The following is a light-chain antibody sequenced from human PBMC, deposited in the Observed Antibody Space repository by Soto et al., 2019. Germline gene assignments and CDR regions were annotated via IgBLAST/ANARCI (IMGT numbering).Light chain of an antibody. Sequence: QSVLTQPASVSGSPGQSITISCTGNSSDVGRYNYVSWYQQYPGRAPKLIIFDVTNRPSGVSPRFSGSKSGNTASLTISGLQAADEADYYCNSYTGTSARYAFGTGTKVTVL. CDR3: NSYTGTSARYA. CDR1: SSDVGRYNY. V-gene: IGLV2-14*03. CDR2: DVT. J-gene: IGLJ1*01.